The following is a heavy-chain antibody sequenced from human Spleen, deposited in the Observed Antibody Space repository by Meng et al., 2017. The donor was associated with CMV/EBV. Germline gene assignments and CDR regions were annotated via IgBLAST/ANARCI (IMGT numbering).Heavy chain of an antibody. V-gene: IGHV3-7*01. CDR3: ARDIVGSTPFDY. CDR2: IKRDGSEK. CDR1: GFTFSSYW. D-gene: IGHD1-26*01. J-gene: IGHJ4*02. Sequence: GESLKISCAASGFTFSSYWMTWVRQAPGKGLEWVANIKRDGSEKYYVDSVKGRFTISRDNAKNSLYLQMNSLRVEDTAVYYCARDIVGSTPFDYWGQGTLVTVSS.